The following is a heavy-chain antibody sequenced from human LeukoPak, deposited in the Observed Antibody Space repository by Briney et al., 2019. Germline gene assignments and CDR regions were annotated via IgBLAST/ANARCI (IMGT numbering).Heavy chain of an antibody. Sequence: ASETLSLTCTVSGGSISSSSYYWGWIRQPPGQGLEWIGSIYYSGSTYYNPSLKSRVTISVDTSMNQFSLKLSSVTAADTAVYYCARWNGDFDYWGQGTLVTVSS. CDR2: IYYSGST. CDR1: GGSISSSSYY. CDR3: ARWNGDFDY. D-gene: IGHD1-1*01. J-gene: IGHJ4*02. V-gene: IGHV4-39*01.